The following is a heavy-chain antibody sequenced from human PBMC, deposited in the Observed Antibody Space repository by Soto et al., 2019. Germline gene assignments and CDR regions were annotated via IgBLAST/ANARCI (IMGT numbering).Heavy chain of an antibody. CDR2: ISSGSSYI. Sequence: GSLRLSCAASRFTFSSYSMNWVRQAPGKGLEWVSSISSGSSYIYYADSVKGRFTISRDNAKNSLFLQMNSLRAEDTAVYYCASGGYRPQFDYWGQGTLVTVSS. CDR3: ASGGYRPQFDY. V-gene: IGHV3-21*01. D-gene: IGHD3-16*01. J-gene: IGHJ4*02. CDR1: RFTFSSYS.